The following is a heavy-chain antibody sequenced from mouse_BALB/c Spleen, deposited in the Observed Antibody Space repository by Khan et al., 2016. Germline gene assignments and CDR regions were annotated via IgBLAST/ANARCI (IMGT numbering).Heavy chain of an antibody. D-gene: IGHD1-1*01. CDR1: GYTFTSYW. CDR2: IAPGSGST. Sequence: DLVKPGASVKLSCKASGYTFTSYWINWIKQRPGQGLEWIGRIAPGSGSTYYNEMFKGKATLTVDTSSSTAYIHLSSLSSEDSGVYFCAREGTVPLMDYWGQGTSVTVSS. J-gene: IGHJ4*01. CDR3: AREGTVPLMDY. V-gene: IGHV1S41*01.